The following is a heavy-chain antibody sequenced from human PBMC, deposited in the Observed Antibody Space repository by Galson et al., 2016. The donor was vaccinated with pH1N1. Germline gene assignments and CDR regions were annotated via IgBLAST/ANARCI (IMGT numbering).Heavy chain of an antibody. CDR1: GYSFTSYW. D-gene: IGHD6-13*01. V-gene: IGHV5-51*01. Sequence: QSGAEVKKPGESLKISCKGSGYSFTSYWIGWVRQMPGKGLEWMGIIYPGDSDTRYSPSFQGQVSISADKSISTAYLQWNSLKASDTGMYYCGRLAAAGHSVYFQKRGQGSLVTVPS. CDR2: IYPGDSDT. CDR3: GRLAAAGHSVYFQK. J-gene: IGHJ1*01.